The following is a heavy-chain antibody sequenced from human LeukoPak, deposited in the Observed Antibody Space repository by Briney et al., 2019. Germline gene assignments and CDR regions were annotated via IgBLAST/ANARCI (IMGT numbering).Heavy chain of an antibody. V-gene: IGHV1-69*01. CDR3: ARSGRSTVVTLFDY. D-gene: IGHD4-23*01. Sequence: ASVKVSCKASGGTFSSYAISWVRQAPGQGLEWMGGIIPIFGTANYAQKFQGRVTITADESTSTAYMELSSLRSEDTAVYYCARSGRSTVVTLFDYWGQGTLVTVSS. CDR1: GGTFSSYA. J-gene: IGHJ4*02. CDR2: IIPIFGTA.